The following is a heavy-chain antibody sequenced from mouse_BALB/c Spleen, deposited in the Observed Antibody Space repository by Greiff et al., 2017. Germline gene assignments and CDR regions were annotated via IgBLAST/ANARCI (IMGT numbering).Heavy chain of an antibody. Sequence: EVQRVESGPGLVKPSQSLSLTCTVTGYSITSDYAWNWIRQFPGNKLEWMGYISYSGSTSYNPSLKSRISITRDTSKNQFFLQLNSVTTEDTATYYCARSGAYYRSSWFAYWGQGTLVTVSA. CDR2: ISYSGST. D-gene: IGHD2-14*01. CDR3: ARSGAYYRSSWFAY. V-gene: IGHV3-2*02. CDR1: GYSITSDYA. J-gene: IGHJ3*01.